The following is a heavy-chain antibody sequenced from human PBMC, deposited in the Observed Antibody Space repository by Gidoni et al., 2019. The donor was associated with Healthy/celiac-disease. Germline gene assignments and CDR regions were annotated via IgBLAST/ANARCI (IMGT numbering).Heavy chain of an antibody. V-gene: IGHV1-2*02. CDR1: GYTFTGYY. J-gene: IGHJ6*02. CDR2: INPNSGGT. D-gene: IGHD4-4*01. CDR3: ARESTVILPNYYYYGMDV. Sequence: VQLVQSGAEVKKPGASVKVSCKASGYTFTGYYMHWVRQAPGQGLAWMGWINPNSGGTNYAQKFQGRVTMTRDTSISTAYMELSRLRSDDTAVYYCARESTVILPNYYYYGMDVWGQGTTVTVSS.